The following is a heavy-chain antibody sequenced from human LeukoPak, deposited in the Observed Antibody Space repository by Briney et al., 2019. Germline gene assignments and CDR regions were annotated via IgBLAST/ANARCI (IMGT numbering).Heavy chain of an antibody. D-gene: IGHD4-23*01. J-gene: IGHJ4*02. Sequence: ASVKVSCKASGYTFTSYGISWVRHAPGQGLEWMGWISAYNGNTNYAQKLQGRVTMTTETSTSTAYMELRSLRSDDTAVYYCARGTRGVNSPYFDYWGQGTLVTVSP. CDR2: ISAYNGNT. CDR1: GYTFTSYG. V-gene: IGHV1-18*01. CDR3: ARGTRGVNSPYFDY.